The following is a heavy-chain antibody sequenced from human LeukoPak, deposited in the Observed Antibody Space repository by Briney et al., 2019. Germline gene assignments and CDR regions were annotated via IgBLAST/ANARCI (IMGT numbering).Heavy chain of an antibody. CDR2: INSDGSST. CDR3: ARVGQAGYVGYPLDY. CDR1: GFTFSSYW. Sequence: PGGSLRLSCAASGFTFSSYWMHWVRHAPGKGLMWVSRINSDGSSTSYADSVKGRFTISRDNAKNTLYLQMNSLRAEDTAVFYCARVGQAGYVGYPLDYRGQGTLVTVSS. D-gene: IGHD5-12*01. J-gene: IGHJ4*02. V-gene: IGHV3-74*01.